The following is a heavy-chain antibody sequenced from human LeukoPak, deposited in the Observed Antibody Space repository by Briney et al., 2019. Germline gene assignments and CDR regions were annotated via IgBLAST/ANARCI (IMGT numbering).Heavy chain of an antibody. J-gene: IGHJ4*02. CDR2: INSDGSST. CDR1: GFTFSSYW. D-gene: IGHD5-24*01. V-gene: IGHV3-74*01. Sequence: GGSLRLSCAASGFTFSSYWMHWVRQAPGKGLVWVSRINSDGSSTSYADSVKGRFTISRDNARNTLYLQMNSLRAEDTAVYYCATLDVEMATFSDYWGQGTLVTASS. CDR3: ATLDVEMATFSDY.